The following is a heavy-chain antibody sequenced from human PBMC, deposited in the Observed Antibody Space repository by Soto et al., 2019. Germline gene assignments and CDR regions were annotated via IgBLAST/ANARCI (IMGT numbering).Heavy chain of an antibody. V-gene: IGHV4-31*03. CDR3: ARGINVYYYDSSGYYDPWYFDY. J-gene: IGHJ4*02. D-gene: IGHD3-22*01. Sequence: SETLSLTCTVSGGSISSGGYYWSWIRQHPGKGLEWIGYIYYSGSTYYNPSLKSRVTISVDTSKNQFSLKLSSVTAADTAVYYCARGINVYYYDSSGYYDPWYFDYWGQGTLVTVSS. CDR2: IYYSGST. CDR1: GGSISSGGYY.